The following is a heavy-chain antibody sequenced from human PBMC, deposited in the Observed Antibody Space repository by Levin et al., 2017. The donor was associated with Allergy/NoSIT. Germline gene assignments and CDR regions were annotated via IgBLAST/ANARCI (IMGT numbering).Heavy chain of an antibody. D-gene: IGHD5-12*01. J-gene: IGHJ4*02. Sequence: SETLSLTCAVYGGSFSAYYWTWIRQPPGKGLEWIGDINHRGSTNYNPSLKSRVTISVDTSKNHFSLKLSSVTAADTAVYYCASLENSGYDFSRDYWGQGTLVTVSS. CDR1: GGSFSAYY. CDR3: ASLENSGYDFSRDY. CDR2: INHRGST. V-gene: IGHV4-34*01.